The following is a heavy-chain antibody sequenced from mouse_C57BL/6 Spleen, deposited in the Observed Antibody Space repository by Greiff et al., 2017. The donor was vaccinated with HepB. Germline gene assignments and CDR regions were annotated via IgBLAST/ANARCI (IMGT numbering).Heavy chain of an antibody. D-gene: IGHD2-3*01. CDR2: INPNNGGT. Sequence: VQLQQSGPELVKPGASVKMSCKASGYTFTDYNMHWVKQSHGKSLEWIGYINPNNGGTSYNQKFKGKATLTVNKSASIAYMELRSLTAEDSAVYYCASSDGFYAMDYWGQGTSVTVSS. CDR1: GYTFTDYN. V-gene: IGHV1-22*01. CDR3: ASSDGFYAMDY. J-gene: IGHJ4*01.